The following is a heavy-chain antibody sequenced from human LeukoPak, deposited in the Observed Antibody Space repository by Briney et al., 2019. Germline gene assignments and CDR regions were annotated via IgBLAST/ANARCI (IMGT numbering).Heavy chain of an antibody. CDR3: ARDGQGAFDI. V-gene: IGHV4-30-4*01. J-gene: IGHJ3*02. CDR1: GGTISSGDYY. CDR2: IYYSGST. Sequence: SQTLSLTCTVAGGTISSGDYYWSWIRQPPGKGLEWIGYIYYSGSTYYNPSLKSRVTISVDTSKNQFSLKLSSVTAADTAVYYCARDGQGAFDIWGQGTMVTVSS.